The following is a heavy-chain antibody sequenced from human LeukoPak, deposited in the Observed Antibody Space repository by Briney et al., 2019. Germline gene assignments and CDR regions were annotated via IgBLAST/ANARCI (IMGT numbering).Heavy chain of an antibody. J-gene: IGHJ4*02. V-gene: IGHV4-61*02. CDR3: ARANSYDSSGHYYEFGY. D-gene: IGHD3-22*01. CDR2: IYTSGIT. CDR1: GGSISSGDHY. Sequence: SETLSLTCSISGGSISSGDHYWTWIRQPAGKELEWIGRIYTSGITNYNPSLKSRVTMSVDTSKNQFSLKLTSVTAADTAVYYCARANSYDSSGHYYEFGYWGQGTLVTVSS.